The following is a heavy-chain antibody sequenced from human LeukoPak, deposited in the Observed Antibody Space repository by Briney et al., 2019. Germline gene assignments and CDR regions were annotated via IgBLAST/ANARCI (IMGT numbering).Heavy chain of an antibody. V-gene: IGHV4-59*01. CDR3: ARDWIAAPSGVGWFDP. CDR2: VHHSGST. Sequence: SETLSLTCIVSGGSIKTYYWTWIRQPPGKGMEWIGYVHHSGSTNYNPSLKSRVTISVDTSKNQFSLKVNSVTAADTAVYYCARDWIAAPSGVGWFDPWGQGTLVTVSS. CDR1: GGSIKTYY. D-gene: IGHD6-13*01. J-gene: IGHJ5*02.